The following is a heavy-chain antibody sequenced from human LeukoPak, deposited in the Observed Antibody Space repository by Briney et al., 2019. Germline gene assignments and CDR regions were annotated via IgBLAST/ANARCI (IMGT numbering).Heavy chain of an antibody. Sequence: SVKVSCKASGYTFIIYDINWVRQAPGQGLEWMGEIIPIFGTATYAQKFQGRVTITADTSTSTVYMELSSLRSEDTAVYYCARRYCTNGVCYHDRGAFDIWGQGTMVTVSS. CDR2: IIPIFGTA. D-gene: IGHD2-8*01. V-gene: IGHV1-69*06. CDR1: GYTFIIYD. CDR3: ARRYCTNGVCYHDRGAFDI. J-gene: IGHJ3*02.